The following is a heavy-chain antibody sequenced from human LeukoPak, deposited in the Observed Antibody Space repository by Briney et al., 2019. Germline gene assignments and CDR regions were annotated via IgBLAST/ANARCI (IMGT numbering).Heavy chain of an antibody. D-gene: IGHD2-15*01. V-gene: IGHV5-51*01. CDR3: ARPKDESGGNPYRFVP. CDR2: IFPVDSDT. CDR1: GYSFTNYW. J-gene: IGHJ5*02. Sequence: GEFLKISCKASGYSFTNYWIAWVRQMPGKGLEWMGVIFPVDSDTRYSPSFQGQVTISADKSISTAYLQWNSLKASATAKYYCARPKDESGGNPYRFVPWGQGTLVTVSS.